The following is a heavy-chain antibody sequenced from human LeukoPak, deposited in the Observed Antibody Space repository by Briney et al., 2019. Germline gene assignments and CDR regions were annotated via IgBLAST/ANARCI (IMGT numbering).Heavy chain of an antibody. CDR2: IHNSGKT. CDR1: GGSISSYY. Sequence: PSETLSLTCTVSGGSISSYYWSWIRQPPGKGLEWIAYIHNSGKTNCNPSLKSRVTMSVDTSKNQFSLKLSSVTAADTAVYYCARHSGSYWDYWGQGTLVTVSS. CDR3: ARHSGSYWDY. V-gene: IGHV4-59*08. J-gene: IGHJ4*02. D-gene: IGHD1-26*01.